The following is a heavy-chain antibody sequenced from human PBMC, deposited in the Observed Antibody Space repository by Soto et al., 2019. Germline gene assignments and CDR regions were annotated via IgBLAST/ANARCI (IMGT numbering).Heavy chain of an antibody. CDR3: AKALGIAACT. CDR1: GFTFDDYA. Sequence: EVQLVESGGGLVQPGRSLRLSCAASGFTFDDYAMHWVRQAPGKGLEWVSGISWNSGSIGYADSVKGRFTISRDNAKKSLYLQMNSLRAKDTALYYCAKALGIAACTWGQGTLVTVSS. V-gene: IGHV3-9*01. D-gene: IGHD6-13*01. CDR2: ISWNSGSI. J-gene: IGHJ4*02.